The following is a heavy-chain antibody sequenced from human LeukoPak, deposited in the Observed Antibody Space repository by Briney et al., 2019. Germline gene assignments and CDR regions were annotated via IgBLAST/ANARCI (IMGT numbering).Heavy chain of an antibody. CDR1: GFTVSSYY. J-gene: IGHJ3*02. V-gene: IGHV3-66*01. CDR2: IYSDDST. D-gene: IGHD2-2*01. Sequence: GGSLRLSCAASGFTVSSYYMSWVRQAPGKGLEWVSVIYSDDSTYYAGSVRGRFTISRDKSKNTLYLQMNSLRGEDTAVYYCARGTYAFDIWGQGTMVTVSS. CDR3: ARGTYAFDI.